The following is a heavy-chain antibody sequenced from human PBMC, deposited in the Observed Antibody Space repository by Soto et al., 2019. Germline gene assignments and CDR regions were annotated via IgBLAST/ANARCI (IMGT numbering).Heavy chain of an antibody. Sequence: PSETLSLTCTVSGGSISSYYWSWIRQPPGKGLEWIGYIYYSGSTNYNPSLKSRVTISVDTSKNQFSLKLSSVTAADTAVYYCAGLCDYSTYYYYYMDVWGKGTTVTVSS. CDR1: GGSISSYY. V-gene: IGHV4-59*01. J-gene: IGHJ6*03. D-gene: IGHD4-17*01. CDR2: IYYSGST. CDR3: AGLCDYSTYYYYYMDV.